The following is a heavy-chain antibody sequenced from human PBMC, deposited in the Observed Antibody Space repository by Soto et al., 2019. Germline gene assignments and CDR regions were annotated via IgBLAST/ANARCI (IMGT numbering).Heavy chain of an antibody. CDR3: AKDGNPIPYLTGYYRLGWFDP. CDR1: GFTFSSYA. V-gene: IGHV3-23*01. Sequence: GGVLRLSCAASGFTFSSYAMSWVRQAPGKGLEWVSAISGSGGSTYYADSVKGRFTISRDNSKNTLYLQMNSLRAEDTAVYYCAKDGNPIPYLTGYYRLGWFDPWGQGTLVTVSS. CDR2: ISGSGGST. D-gene: IGHD3-9*01. J-gene: IGHJ5*02.